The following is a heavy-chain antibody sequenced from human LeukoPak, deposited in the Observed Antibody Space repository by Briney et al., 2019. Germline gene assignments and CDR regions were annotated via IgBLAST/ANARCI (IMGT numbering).Heavy chain of an antibody. CDR1: GGTFSSYA. V-gene: IGHV1-69*13. J-gene: IGHJ5*02. D-gene: IGHD6-19*01. CDR3: ARVPGIAVAGTANWFDP. Sequence: SVKVSCKASGGTFSSYAISWVRQAPGQGLEWMGGIIPIFGIANYAQKFQGRVTITADESTSTAYMELSSLRSEDTAVYYCARVPGIAVAGTANWFDPWGQGTLVTVSS. CDR2: IIPIFGIA.